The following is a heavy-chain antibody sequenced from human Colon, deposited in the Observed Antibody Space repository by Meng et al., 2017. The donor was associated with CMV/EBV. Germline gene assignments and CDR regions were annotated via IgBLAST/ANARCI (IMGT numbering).Heavy chain of an antibody. D-gene: IGHD6-19*01. V-gene: IGHV3-9*01. Sequence: SLKISCAASGFTFDDYAMHWVRQAPGKGLEWVSGISWNSGSIGYADSVKGRFTISRDNAKNSLYLQMYSLRAEDTALYYCAKDIALARKGNYYYYYGMDVWGQGTTVTVSS. CDR1: GFTFDDYA. CDR2: ISWNSGSI. J-gene: IGHJ6*02. CDR3: AKDIALARKGNYYYYYGMDV.